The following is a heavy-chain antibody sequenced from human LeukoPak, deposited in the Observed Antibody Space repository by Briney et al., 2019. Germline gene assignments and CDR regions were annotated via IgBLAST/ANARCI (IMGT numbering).Heavy chain of an antibody. CDR3: ANEEYVAGGFDY. J-gene: IGHJ4*02. CDR2: INHSGST. CDR1: GGSSSGYY. D-gene: IGHD4-23*01. V-gene: IGHV4-34*01. Sequence: SETLSLTCAVYGGSSSGYYWSWIRQPLGKGLEWIGEINHSGSTNYNPSLKSRVTISVDTSKNQFSLKLSSVTAADTAVYYCANEEYVAGGFDYWGQGTLVTVSS.